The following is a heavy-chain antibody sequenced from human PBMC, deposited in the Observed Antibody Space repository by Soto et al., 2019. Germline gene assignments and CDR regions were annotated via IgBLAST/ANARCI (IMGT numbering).Heavy chain of an antibody. D-gene: IGHD2-2*02. Sequence: GESLKISCKGSGYSFTSYWISWVRQMPGKGLEWMGRIDPSDSYTNYSPSFQGHVTIPADKSISTAYLQWSSLKASDTAMYYCARLGDCSSTSCYISGYYYYGMDVWGQGTTVTVSS. V-gene: IGHV5-10-1*01. J-gene: IGHJ6*02. CDR2: IDPSDSYT. CDR1: GYSFTSYW. CDR3: ARLGDCSSTSCYISGYYYYGMDV.